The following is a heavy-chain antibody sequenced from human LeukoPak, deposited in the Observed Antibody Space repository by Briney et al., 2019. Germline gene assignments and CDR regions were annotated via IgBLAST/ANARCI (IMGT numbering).Heavy chain of an antibody. Sequence: PGGSLRLSCAASGFTFSDYYMSWIRQAPGKGLEWVSYISSSGSTIYYADSVKGRFTISRDNAKNSLYLQMNSLRAEDTAVYYCARDSIFPRHYDYVWGSLWGQGTLVTVSS. J-gene: IGHJ4*02. D-gene: IGHD3-16*01. CDR1: GFTFSDYY. V-gene: IGHV3-11*04. CDR3: ARDSIFPRHYDYVWGSL. CDR2: ISSSGSTI.